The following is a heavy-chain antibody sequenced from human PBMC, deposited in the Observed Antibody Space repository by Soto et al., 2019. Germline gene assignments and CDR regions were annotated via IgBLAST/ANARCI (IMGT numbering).Heavy chain of an antibody. CDR2: IYYSGST. CDR1: GGSLSRSSYY. D-gene: IGHD3-22*01. Sequence: ASEALSLTCTVSGGSLSRSSYYLGRVRPPPKKGLGWIGSIYYSGSTYYNPSLKSRVTISVDTSKNQFSLKLSSVTAADTAVYYCARLSPPYDSSGYYYPNWFDPWGQGTLVTVSS. CDR3: ARLSPPYDSSGYYYPNWFDP. J-gene: IGHJ5*02. V-gene: IGHV4-39*01.